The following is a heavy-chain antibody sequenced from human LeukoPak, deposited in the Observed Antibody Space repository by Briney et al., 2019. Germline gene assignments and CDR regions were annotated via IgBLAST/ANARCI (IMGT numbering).Heavy chain of an antibody. CDR1: GFTVSSNY. CDR3: ARPITMVRGVSYYGMDV. Sequence: GGSLRLSCAASGFTVSSNYMSWVRQAPGKGLEWVSVIYSGGSTYYADSVKGRLTISRDNSKNTLYLQMNSLRAEDTAVYYCARPITMVRGVSYYGMDVWGQGTTVTVSS. CDR2: IYSGGST. J-gene: IGHJ6*02. D-gene: IGHD3-10*01. V-gene: IGHV3-53*01.